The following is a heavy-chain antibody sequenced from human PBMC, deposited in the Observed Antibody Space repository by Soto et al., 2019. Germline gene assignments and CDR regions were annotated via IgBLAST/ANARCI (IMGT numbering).Heavy chain of an antibody. J-gene: IGHJ5*02. Sequence: SETLSLTCPVSGGSISSYYLSWIRQPPGKGLEWIGYIYYSGSTNYNPSLKSRVTISVDTSKNQFSLKLSSVTAADTAVYYCARARITGTTGWFDPWGQGTLVTVSS. CDR1: GGSISSYY. CDR2: IYYSGST. D-gene: IGHD1-20*01. CDR3: ARARITGTTGWFDP. V-gene: IGHV4-59*01.